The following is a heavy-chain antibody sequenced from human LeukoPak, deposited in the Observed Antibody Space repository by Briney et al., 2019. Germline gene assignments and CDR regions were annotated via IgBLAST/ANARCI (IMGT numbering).Heavy chain of an antibody. CDR3: ARLAYYYDRSGPADWYFDL. J-gene: IGHJ2*01. D-gene: IGHD3-22*01. CDR2: FYYGEKS. CDR1: GGSISNSH. Sequence: SETLSLTCTVSGGSISNSHWSWIRQAPGKGLECMGNFYYGEKSNYNPSLKSRVTISADTSKNQFSLNLNSVTAADTAVYFCARLAYYYDRSGPADWYFDLWGRGTLVTVSS. V-gene: IGHV4-59*08.